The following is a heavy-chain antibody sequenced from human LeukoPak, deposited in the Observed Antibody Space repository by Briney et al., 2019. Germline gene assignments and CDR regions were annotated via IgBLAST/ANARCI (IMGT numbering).Heavy chain of an antibody. CDR1: GGSISSYY. CDR2: IYYSGST. D-gene: IGHD3-22*01. CDR3: AREYDYYDSSGPPRTHAFDI. J-gene: IGHJ3*02. Sequence: SETLSLTCTVSGGSISSYYWSWIRQPPGKGLEWIGYIYYSGSTNYNPSLKSRVTISVDTSKNQFSLKLSSVTAADTAVYYCAREYDYYDSSGPPRTHAFDIWGQGTMATVSS. V-gene: IGHV4-59*01.